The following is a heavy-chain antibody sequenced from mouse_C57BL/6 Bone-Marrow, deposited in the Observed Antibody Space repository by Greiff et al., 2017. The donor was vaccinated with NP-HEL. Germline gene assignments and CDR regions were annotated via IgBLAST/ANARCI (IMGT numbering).Heavy chain of an antibody. D-gene: IGHD2-10*01. V-gene: IGHV5-9*01. Sequence: DVMLVESGGGLVKPGGSLKLSCAASGFTFSSYTMSWVRQTPEKRLEWVATISGGGGNTYYPDSVKGRFTISRDNAKNTLYLQMSSLRSEDTALYYCARRGLLLAFDYWGQGTTLTVSS. J-gene: IGHJ2*01. CDR1: GFTFSSYT. CDR3: ARRGLLLAFDY. CDR2: ISGGGGNT.